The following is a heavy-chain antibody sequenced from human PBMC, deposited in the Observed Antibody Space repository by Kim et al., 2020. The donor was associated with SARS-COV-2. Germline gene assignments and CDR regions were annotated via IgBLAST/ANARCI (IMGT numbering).Heavy chain of an antibody. Sequence: SVKVSCKASGGTFSSYAISWVRQAPGQGLEWMGGIIPIFGTANYAQKFQGRVTITADESTSTAYMELSSLRSEDTAVYYCARDLQVVGNYYDLVGSFDYWGQGTLVTVSS. V-gene: IGHV1-69*13. CDR3: ARDLQVVGNYYDLVGSFDY. CDR1: GGTFSSYA. CDR2: IIPIFGTA. J-gene: IGHJ4*02. D-gene: IGHD3-22*01.